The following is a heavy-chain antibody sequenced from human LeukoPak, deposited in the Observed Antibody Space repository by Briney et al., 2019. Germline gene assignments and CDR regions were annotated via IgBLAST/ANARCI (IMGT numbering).Heavy chain of an antibody. D-gene: IGHD5-24*01. CDR3: ARWTDGWEFDS. Sequence: GGALPLSCAASGFTFISSWMTWVRQAPGKELEGVPHIKDDGTEDYYVDSVKGRFTISRDNAKNSLYLQMNNLRAEDTAVYYCARWTDGWEFDSWGQGTLVSVSS. CDR2: IKDDGTED. V-gene: IGHV3-7*05. J-gene: IGHJ4*02. CDR1: GFTFISSW.